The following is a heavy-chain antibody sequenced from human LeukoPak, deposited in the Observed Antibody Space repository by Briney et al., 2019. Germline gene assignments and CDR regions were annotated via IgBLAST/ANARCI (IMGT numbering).Heavy chain of an antibody. D-gene: IGHD6-13*01. CDR3: ARSGSWYGGGNFDY. CDR2: IYQCGST. J-gene: IGHJ4*02. Sequence: SETLSLTCTVSGGSISSGGYYWSWIRQPPGKGLEWIGYIYQCGSTYYNPSLKSRVTISVDRSKNQFSLKLSSVTAADTAVYYCARSGSWYGGGNFDYWGQGTLVTVSS. CDR1: GGSISSGGYY. V-gene: IGHV4-30-2*01.